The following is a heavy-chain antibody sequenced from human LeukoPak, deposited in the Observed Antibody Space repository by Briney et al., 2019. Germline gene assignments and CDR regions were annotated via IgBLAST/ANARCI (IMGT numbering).Heavy chain of an antibody. CDR3: AKAGEMATISPFDY. V-gene: IGHV3-20*04. Sequence: GGSLRLSCAASGFTFDDYGMSWVRQAPGKGLEWVSGINWNGGSTGYADSVKGRFTISRDNSKNTLYLQMNSLRAEDTAVYYCAKAGEMATISPFDYWGQGTLVTVSS. CDR2: INWNGGST. D-gene: IGHD5-24*01. J-gene: IGHJ4*02. CDR1: GFTFDDYG.